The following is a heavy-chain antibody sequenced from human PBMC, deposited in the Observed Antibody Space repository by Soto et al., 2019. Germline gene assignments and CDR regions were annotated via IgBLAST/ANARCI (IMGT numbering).Heavy chain of an antibody. J-gene: IGHJ3*02. CDR3: ARGLAPLPVFAFDI. Sequence: GPTLGKPTQTLTLTCSFSGITLSTIGVGVRWIRQSPGKDLEWLALIYWSGDEHYRPSLKSRLSIIKDTSNNHGVLIIADMDPVDKDTCYCARGLAPLPVFAFDIWGQGIIVTV. CDR2: IYWSGDE. CDR1: GITLSTIGVG. D-gene: IGHD6-6*01. V-gene: IGHV2-5*01.